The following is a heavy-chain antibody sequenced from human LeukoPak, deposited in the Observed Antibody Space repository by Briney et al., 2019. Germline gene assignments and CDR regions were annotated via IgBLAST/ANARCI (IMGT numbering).Heavy chain of an antibody. CDR3: ARMTTYVSGGYSDY. V-gene: IGHV3-53*01. CDR1: GFTVSSNY. CDR2: IYSDGRT. Sequence: GGSLRLSCAASGFTVSSNYMSWVRQAPGKGLEWVSIIYSDGRTYYGDSVKGRFTISRDNSKNTLYLQMNSLRAEDTAVYYCARMTTYVSGGYSDYWGQGTLVTVSS. J-gene: IGHJ4*02. D-gene: IGHD3-10*01.